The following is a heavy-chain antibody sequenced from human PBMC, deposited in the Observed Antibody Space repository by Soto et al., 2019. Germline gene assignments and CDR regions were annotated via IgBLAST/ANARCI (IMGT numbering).Heavy chain of an antibody. CDR1: GFSFSSYE. Sequence: EVQLVESGGGLIQPGGSLRLSCAASGFSFSSYEMNWVRQAPGKGLEWVSYIRSSGTTIYYADSVKGRFTISRDNAKNSLFLQMNSLRAEDTAVYYCAGGLWGANLVTSPFDFWGQGALVTVSS. V-gene: IGHV3-48*03. D-gene: IGHD3-16*01. J-gene: IGHJ4*02. CDR2: IRSSGTTI. CDR3: AGGLWGANLVTSPFDF.